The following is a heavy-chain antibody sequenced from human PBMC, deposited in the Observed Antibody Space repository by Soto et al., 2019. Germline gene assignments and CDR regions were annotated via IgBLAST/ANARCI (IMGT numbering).Heavy chain of an antibody. Sequence: GGSLRLSCAASGFTFSSYAMHWVRQAPGKGLEWVAVISYDGSNKYYADSVKGRFTISRDNSKNTLYLQMNSLRAEDTAVYYCAKDLYSNYGDAFDIWGQGTMVTVSS. J-gene: IGHJ3*02. CDR3: AKDLYSNYGDAFDI. CDR2: ISYDGSNK. CDR1: GFTFSSYA. D-gene: IGHD4-4*01. V-gene: IGHV3-30-3*01.